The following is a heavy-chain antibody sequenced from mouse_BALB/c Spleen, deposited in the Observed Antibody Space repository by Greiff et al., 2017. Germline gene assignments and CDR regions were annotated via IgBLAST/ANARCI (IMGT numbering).Heavy chain of an antibody. J-gene: IGHJ3*01. Sequence: VHVKQSGPELMKPGASVKISCKASGYSFTSYYMHWVKQSPGKSLEWIGYIDPFNGGTSYNQKFKGKATLTVDKSSSTAYMHLSSLTSEDSAVYYCARGDDWGQGTLVTVSA. CDR3: ARGDD. D-gene: IGHD2-13*01. CDR2: IDPFNGGT. V-gene: IGHV1S135*01. CDR1: GYSFTSYY.